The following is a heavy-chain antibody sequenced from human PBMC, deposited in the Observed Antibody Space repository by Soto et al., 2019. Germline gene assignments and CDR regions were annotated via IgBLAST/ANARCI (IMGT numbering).Heavy chain of an antibody. V-gene: IGHV3-73*01. Sequence: GGSLRLSCAASGSTFGGSPVHWVRQASGKGLEWVGRIRSKADSYATGYAASVKGRFTISRDDSKNTAYLQMNSLKIEDTAVYYCARQRAGTGTVDYWGQGTQVTISS. CDR3: ARQRAGTGTVDY. D-gene: IGHD1-7*01. J-gene: IGHJ4*02. CDR2: IRSKADSYAT. CDR1: GSTFGGSP.